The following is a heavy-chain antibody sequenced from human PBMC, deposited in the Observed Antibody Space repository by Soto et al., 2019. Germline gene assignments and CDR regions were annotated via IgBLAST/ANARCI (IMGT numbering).Heavy chain of an antibody. CDR2: IYYSGST. Sequence: SETLSLTCTVSGGSISSGSYYWGWIRQPPGKGLEWIGSIYYSGSTYCNPSLKSRVTISVDTSKNQFSLKLSSVTAADTAVYYCAKGGSGSYSNAFDIWGQGTMVTVSS. CDR1: GGSISSGSYY. D-gene: IGHD3-10*01. CDR3: AKGGSGSYSNAFDI. J-gene: IGHJ3*02. V-gene: IGHV4-39*01.